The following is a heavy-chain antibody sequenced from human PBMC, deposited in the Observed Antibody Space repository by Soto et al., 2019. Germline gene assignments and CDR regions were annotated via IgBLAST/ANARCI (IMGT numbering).Heavy chain of an antibody. D-gene: IGHD3-3*01. Sequence: EVQLVESGGGLVQPGGSLRLSCAASGFTFSSYWMHWVRQAPGKGLVWVSRINSDGSSTSYADSVKGRFTISRDNAKNTLYLQMNSLRSEDTAVYYCARDVNTYYDFWSGYYTGSYYYYYMDVWGKGTTVTVSS. CDR3: ARDVNTYYDFWSGYYTGSYYYYYMDV. V-gene: IGHV3-74*01. J-gene: IGHJ6*03. CDR1: GFTFSSYW. CDR2: INSDGSST.